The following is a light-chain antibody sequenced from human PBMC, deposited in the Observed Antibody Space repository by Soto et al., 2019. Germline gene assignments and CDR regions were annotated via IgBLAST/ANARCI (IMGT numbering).Light chain of an antibody. CDR2: LGS. CDR1: QSLLHNNGYNY. CDR3: MQTLQLRT. Sequence: EIVVSQSPLSLPVTPGEPASISCRPSQSLLHNNGYNYLDWYLQKPGQSPQLLIYLGSNRASGVPDRFSGSGSGTDFTLKISRVEAEDVGVYYCMQTLQLRTFGQGTKVDIK. V-gene: IGKV2-28*01. J-gene: IGKJ1*01.